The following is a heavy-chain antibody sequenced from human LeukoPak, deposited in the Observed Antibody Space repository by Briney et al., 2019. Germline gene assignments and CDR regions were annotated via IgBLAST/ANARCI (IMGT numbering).Heavy chain of an antibody. D-gene: IGHD6-19*01. J-gene: IGHJ6*03. Sequence: KASETLSLTCAVYGGSFSGYYWSWIRQPPGKGLEWIGEINHSGSTNYNPSLKSRVTISVDTSKNQFSLKLSSVTAADTAVYYCARDRWAIAVAGEGYYYYYMDVWGKGTTVTISS. CDR2: INHSGST. CDR3: ARDRWAIAVAGEGYYYYYMDV. CDR1: GGSFSGYY. V-gene: IGHV4-34*01.